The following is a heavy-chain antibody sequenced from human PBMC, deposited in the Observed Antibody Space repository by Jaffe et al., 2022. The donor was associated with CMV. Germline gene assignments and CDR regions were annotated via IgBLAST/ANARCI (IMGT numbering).Heavy chain of an antibody. CDR2: ISYDGSSK. CDR3: AKSSSSAAGPYSRGWYGNY. V-gene: IGHV3-30*18. Sequence: QVQLVESGGGVVQPGRSLRLSCAASGFTFTNYGVHWVRQAPGKGLEWVAVISYDGSSKYYADSVKGRFTISRDNSKNTLYLQMNSLRAEDTAVYYCAKSSSSAAGPYSRGWYGNYWGQGTLVTVSS. CDR1: GFTFTNYG. D-gene: IGHD6-19*01. J-gene: IGHJ4*02.